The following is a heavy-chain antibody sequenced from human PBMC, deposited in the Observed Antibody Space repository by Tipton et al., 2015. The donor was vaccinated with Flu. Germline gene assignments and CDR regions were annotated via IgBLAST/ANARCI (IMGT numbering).Heavy chain of an antibody. CDR3: ARETLYSSGWYAFDY. D-gene: IGHD6-19*01. J-gene: IGHJ4*02. Sequence: SLRLSCAASGFTFSNYVMSWVRQAPGKGLEWVSAISGSGANTWYADSVKGRFTISRDNSKNTLYLQMDSLRAEDTAVYYCARETLYSSGWYAFDYWGQGTLVTVSS. CDR1: GFTFSNYV. V-gene: IGHV3-23*01. CDR2: ISGSGANT.